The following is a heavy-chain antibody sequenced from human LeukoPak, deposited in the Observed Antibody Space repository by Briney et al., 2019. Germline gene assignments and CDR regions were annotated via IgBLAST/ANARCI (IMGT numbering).Heavy chain of an antibody. CDR1: GFTFSSYA. CDR3: ARDDLGYCSGGSCLPDY. Sequence: GGSLRLSCAASGFTFSSYAMSWVRQAPGKGLEWVSALSGSGGSTYYADSVKGRFTISRDNSKNTLYLQMNSLRAEDTAVYYCARDDLGYCSGGSCLPDYWGQGTLVTVSS. D-gene: IGHD2-15*01. CDR2: LSGSGGST. V-gene: IGHV3-23*01. J-gene: IGHJ4*02.